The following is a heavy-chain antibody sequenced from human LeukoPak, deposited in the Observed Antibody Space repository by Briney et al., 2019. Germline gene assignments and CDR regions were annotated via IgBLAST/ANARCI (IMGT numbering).Heavy chain of an antibody. Sequence: SETLSLTCAVYGGSISGYYWSWIRQPPGKGLEWIGEINHSGNTNYNPPLKSRVTISVDTSKNQFSLKLSSVTGADTAVYYCARVAYSSSQERDIWGQGTMVTVSS. D-gene: IGHD6-13*01. J-gene: IGHJ3*02. CDR2: INHSGNT. CDR1: GGSISGYY. V-gene: IGHV4-34*01. CDR3: ARVAYSSSQERDI.